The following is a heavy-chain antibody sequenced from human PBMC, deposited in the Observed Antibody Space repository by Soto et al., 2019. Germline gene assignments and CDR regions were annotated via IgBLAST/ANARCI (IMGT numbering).Heavy chain of an antibody. CDR1: GYTFTSYA. CDR3: ARDRGYSYGYPYFDY. D-gene: IGHD5-18*01. CDR2: INAGNGNT. Sequence: EASVKVSCKASGYTFTSYAMHWVRQAPGQRLEWMGWINAGNGNTKYSQKFQGRVTITRDTSASTAYMELSSLRSEDTAVYYCARDRGYSYGYPYFDYWGQGTLVTVSS. J-gene: IGHJ4*02. V-gene: IGHV1-3*01.